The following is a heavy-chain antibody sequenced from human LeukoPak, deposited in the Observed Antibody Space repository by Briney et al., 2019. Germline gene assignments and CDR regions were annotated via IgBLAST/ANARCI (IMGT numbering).Heavy chain of an antibody. V-gene: IGHV3-21*01. CDR3: ASLLINRRDGYNSG. J-gene: IGHJ4*02. CDR2: ISSSSSYI. CDR1: GFTFSSYS. Sequence: PGGSLRLSCAASGFTFSSYSMNWVRQAPGKGLEWVSSISSSSSYIYYADSVKGRFTISRDNAKNSLYLQMNSLRAEDTAVYYCASLLINRRDGYNSGWGQGTLVTVSS. D-gene: IGHD5-24*01.